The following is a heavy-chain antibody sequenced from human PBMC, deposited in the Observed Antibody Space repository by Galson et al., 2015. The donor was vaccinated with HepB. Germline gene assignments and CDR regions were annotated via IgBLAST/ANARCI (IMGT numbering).Heavy chain of an antibody. J-gene: IGHJ4*02. CDR3: AKDRSHSWSYVGFR. Sequence: SLRLSCAASGFIFNSHYMHWVRQVPGKGLMWVSSISSDGTDTIYADSVKGRFTISRDNARNTLYLQMNSLKAEDTAFYYCAKDRSHSWSYVGFRWGQGTLVTVSS. CDR2: ISSDGTDT. D-gene: IGHD1-26*01. V-gene: IGHV3-74*01. CDR1: GFIFNSHY.